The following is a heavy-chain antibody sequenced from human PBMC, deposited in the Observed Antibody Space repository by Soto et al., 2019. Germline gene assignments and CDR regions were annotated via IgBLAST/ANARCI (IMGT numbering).Heavy chain of an antibody. CDR3: TTWMGGSQGL. D-gene: IGHD5-12*01. CDR2: LKSKSDGGTA. J-gene: IGHJ4*02. V-gene: IGHV3-15*01. CDR1: GVTFTNAW. Sequence: GGSLRLSCAASGVTFTNAWMTWVRQAPGKGLEWVGRLKSKSDGGTADYAAPVKGRFTISRDDSKDTLYLQMSSVRADDTAVYYCTTWMGGSQGLWGQGTLVTVSS.